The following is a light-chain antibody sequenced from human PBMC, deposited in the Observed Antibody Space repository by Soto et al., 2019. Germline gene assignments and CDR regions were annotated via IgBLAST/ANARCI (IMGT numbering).Light chain of an antibody. CDR1: SSDVGAYNY. CDR2: DVN. CDR3: SSYSSDATHVV. Sequence: QSALTQPASVSGSPGQSIAISCIGTSSDVGAYNYVSWYQQHPGKAPKLVIYDVNNRPSGVSDRFSGSKSGNTASLTISGLQAEDEAAYFCSSYSSDATHVVFGGGTQLTVL. J-gene: IGLJ2*01. V-gene: IGLV2-14*03.